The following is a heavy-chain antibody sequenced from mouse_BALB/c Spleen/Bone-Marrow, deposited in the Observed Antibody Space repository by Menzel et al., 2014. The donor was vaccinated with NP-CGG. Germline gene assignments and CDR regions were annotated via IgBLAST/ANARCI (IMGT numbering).Heavy chain of an antibody. Sequence: EVKVIESGGGLVQPGGSLKLSCAASGFDFSRYWMSWVRQAPGKGLEWIGEINPGSNTINYTPSLKDKFIISRDNAKNTLYLQMSKVRSEDTALYYCARLGYYGWFAYRGQGTLVTVSA. CDR2: INPGSNTI. CDR1: GFDFSRYW. CDR3: ARLGYYGWFAY. J-gene: IGHJ3*01. V-gene: IGHV4-1*02. D-gene: IGHD2-3*01.